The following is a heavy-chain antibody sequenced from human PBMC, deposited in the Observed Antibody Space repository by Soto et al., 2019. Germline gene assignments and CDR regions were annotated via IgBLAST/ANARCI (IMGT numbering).Heavy chain of an antibody. CDR1: GGSISSSSYY. V-gene: IGHV4-39*01. CDR2: IYYSGST. CDR3: ARRGYSSGWNEGVDY. J-gene: IGHJ4*02. Sequence: QLQLQESGPGLVKPSETLSLTCTVSGGSISSSSYYWGWIRQPPGKGLEWIGSIYYSGSTYYNPSLKSRVTISVDTSKNQFSLKLSSVTAADTAVYYCARRGYSSGWNEGVDYWGQGTLVTVSS. D-gene: IGHD6-19*01.